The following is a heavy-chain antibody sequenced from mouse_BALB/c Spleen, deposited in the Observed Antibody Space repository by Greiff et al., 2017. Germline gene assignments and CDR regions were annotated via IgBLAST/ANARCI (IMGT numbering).Heavy chain of an antibody. V-gene: IGHV1-4*02. Sequence: QVQLQQSAAELARPGASVTMSCKASGYTFTSSTMHWVKQRPGQGLEWIGYINPSSGYTEYNQKFKDKTTLTADKSSSTAYMQLSSLTSEASAVYYCAGRAWFAYWGQGTLVTVSA. CDR3: AGRAWFAY. CDR1: GYTFTSST. J-gene: IGHJ3*01. CDR2: INPSSGYT.